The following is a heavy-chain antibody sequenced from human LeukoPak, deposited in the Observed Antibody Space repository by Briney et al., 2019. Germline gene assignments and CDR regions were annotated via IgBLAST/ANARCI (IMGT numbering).Heavy chain of an antibody. CDR3: ARDKGVVPAATSFDY. CDR1: GFTFSDYY. J-gene: IGHJ4*02. D-gene: IGHD2-2*01. V-gene: IGHV3-11*04. Sequence: GGSLRLSCAASGFTFSDYYMSWVRQAPGKGLEWGSYISSSGSTIYYADSVKGRFTISRDNAKNSLYLQMNSLRAEDTAVYYCARDKGVVPAATSFDYWGQGTLVTVSS. CDR2: ISSSGSTI.